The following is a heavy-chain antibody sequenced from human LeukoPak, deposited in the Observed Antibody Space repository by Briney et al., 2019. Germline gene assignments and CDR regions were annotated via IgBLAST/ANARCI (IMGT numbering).Heavy chain of an antibody. D-gene: IGHD3-10*01. CDR3: ARYDHGSGTSLDP. Sequence: GGSLRLSCAASGFTFSDHWMSWLRQAPGRGLEYVANIKNDGSEKNYVDSVKGRFTISRDNAKNSLYLHMRSLRAEDTAVFYCARYDHGSGTSLDPWGQGTLVTVSS. CDR2: IKNDGSEK. CDR1: GFTFSDHW. V-gene: IGHV3-7*01. J-gene: IGHJ5*02.